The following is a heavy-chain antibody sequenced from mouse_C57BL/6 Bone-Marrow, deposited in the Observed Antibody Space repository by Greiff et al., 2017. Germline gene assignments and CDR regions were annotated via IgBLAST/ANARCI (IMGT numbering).Heavy chain of an antibody. CDR1: GFTFSDYG. Sequence: EVKLVESGGGLVKPGGSLKLSCAASGFTFSDYGMHWVRQAPEKGLEWVAYISSGSSTIYYADTVKGRFTISRDPARTTLFLQLTSLRSEDSAMXYCASSRYYDGSSYDYFDYWGQGTTLTVSS. CDR2: ISSGSSTI. V-gene: IGHV5-17*01. J-gene: IGHJ2*01. CDR3: ASSRYYDGSSYDYFDY. D-gene: IGHD1-1*01.